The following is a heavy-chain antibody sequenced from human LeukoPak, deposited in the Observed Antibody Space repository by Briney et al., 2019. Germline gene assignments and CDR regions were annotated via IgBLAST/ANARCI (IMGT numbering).Heavy chain of an antibody. CDR2: IDPSDSYT. D-gene: IGHD3-22*01. Sequence: GESLKISCKGSGYNFTSYWISWVRQMPGKGLEWMGRIDPSDSYTNYSPSFQGHVTISADKSISTAYLQWSSLKASDTAMYYCARRAYYDSSGYYYYADYWGQGTLVTVSS. CDR1: GYNFTSYW. CDR3: ARRAYYDSSGYYYYADY. V-gene: IGHV5-10-1*01. J-gene: IGHJ4*02.